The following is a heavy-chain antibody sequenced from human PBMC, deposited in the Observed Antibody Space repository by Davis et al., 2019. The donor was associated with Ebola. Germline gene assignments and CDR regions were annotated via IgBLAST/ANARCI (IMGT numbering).Heavy chain of an antibody. CDR3: ARWGLRGNYDSWSGSDYYFDY. V-gene: IGHV3-7*01. CDR2: IKTDGSEE. J-gene: IGHJ4*02. Sequence: GESLKISCAASGFTFSSYYMNWVRQAPGKGLEWVANIKTDGSEEHYVDSVKGRFTMSRDNAKNSLYLQLDSLRDEDTAVYYCARWGLRGNYDSWSGSDYYFDYWGQGTLVIVSS. CDR1: GFTFSSYY. D-gene: IGHD3-3*01.